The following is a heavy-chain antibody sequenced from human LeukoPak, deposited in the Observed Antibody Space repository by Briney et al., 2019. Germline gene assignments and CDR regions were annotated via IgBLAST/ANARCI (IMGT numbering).Heavy chain of an antibody. J-gene: IGHJ4*02. CDR1: GGTFSSYA. CDR3: ARGGTVDYGDYGFFDY. D-gene: IGHD4-17*01. CDR2: IIPIFGTA. Sequence: SVKVSCKASGGTFSSYAISWVRQAPGQGLEWMGGIIPIFGTANYAQKFQGRVTITADESTSTAYMELSSLRSEDTAVYYCARGGTVDYGDYGFFDYWGQGTLVTVSS. V-gene: IGHV1-69*13.